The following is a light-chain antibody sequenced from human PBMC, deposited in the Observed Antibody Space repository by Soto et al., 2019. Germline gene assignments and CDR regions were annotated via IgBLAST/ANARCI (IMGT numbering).Light chain of an antibody. J-gene: IGKJ1*01. CDR2: GAS. CDR3: QQYGSSPRT. Sequence: EIVLTQSPVTLSLSRGGRSTLSCRASQSVSSSYLAWYQQKPGQAPRLLIYGASSRATGIPDRFSGSGSGTDFTLTISRLEPEDFAVYYCQQYGSSPRTFGQGTKVDIK. V-gene: IGKV3-20*01. CDR1: QSVSSSY.